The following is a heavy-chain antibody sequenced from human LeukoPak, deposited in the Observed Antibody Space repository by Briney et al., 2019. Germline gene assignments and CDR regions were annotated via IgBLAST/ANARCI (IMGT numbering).Heavy chain of an antibody. Sequence: SVKVSCKASGGTFSSYAISWVRQAPGQGLEWMGRIIPILGVANYAQNFQGRVTVTADESTGTAYMELSSLRSDDTAIYYCARDNPPYCNGGSCYSYWGQGTLVTVSS. V-gene: IGHV1-69*04. CDR1: GGTFSSYA. CDR2: IIPILGVA. CDR3: ARDNPPYCNGGSCYSY. J-gene: IGHJ4*02. D-gene: IGHD2-15*01.